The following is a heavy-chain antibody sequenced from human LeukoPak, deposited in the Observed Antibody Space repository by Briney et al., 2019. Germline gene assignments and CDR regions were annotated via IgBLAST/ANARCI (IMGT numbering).Heavy chain of an antibody. CDR3: ARMNRGNYFDY. Sequence: SGPALVKPTQTLTLTCTFSGFPLNASGMCVSWIRQPPGKALEWLARIDWDDDTYYSTSLNTRLTISKDTSKNQVVLTMTNMDPVDTATYYCARMNRGNYFDYWGQGTLVTVSS. J-gene: IGHJ4*02. CDR1: GFPLNASGMC. D-gene: IGHD7-27*01. CDR2: IDWDDDT. V-gene: IGHV2-70*11.